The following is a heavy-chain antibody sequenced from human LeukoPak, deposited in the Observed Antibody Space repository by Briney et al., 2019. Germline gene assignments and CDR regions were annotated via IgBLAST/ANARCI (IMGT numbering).Heavy chain of an antibody. CDR1: GITFSSYA. CDR2: ISGSGGST. J-gene: IGHJ3*02. V-gene: IGHV3-23*01. Sequence: GGSLRLSCAASGITFSSYAMSWVRQAPGKGLEWVSAISGSGGSTYYADSVKGRFTISRDNAKNSLYLQMNSLRAEDTAVYYCARSIAAAGEEAIADAFDIWGQGTMVTVSS. D-gene: IGHD6-13*01. CDR3: ARSIAAAGEEAIADAFDI.